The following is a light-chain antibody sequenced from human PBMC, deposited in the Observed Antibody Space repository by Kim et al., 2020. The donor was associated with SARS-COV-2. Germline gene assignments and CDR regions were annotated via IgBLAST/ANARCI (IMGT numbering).Light chain of an antibody. J-gene: IGLJ3*02. Sequence: GTAAPTWSSSTGAVTSGYYPNAFQQKPRQAPRALIFRTNNKHSWTPARFSGSLLGGKAALPLSGVQPEDEAEYYCLLYYGGAQPWVFGGGTQLTVL. CDR2: RTN. CDR1: TGAVTSGYY. CDR3: LLYYGGAQPWV. V-gene: IGLV7-43*01.